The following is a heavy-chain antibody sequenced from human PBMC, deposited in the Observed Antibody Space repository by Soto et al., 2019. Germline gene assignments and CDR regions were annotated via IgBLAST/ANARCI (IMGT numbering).Heavy chain of an antibody. CDR3: ARGPGTGEIDY. D-gene: IGHD7-27*01. CDR1: GGSFSGYY. V-gene: IGHV4-34*01. CDR2: INHSGST. J-gene: IGHJ4*02. Sequence: SETLSLTCAVYGGSFSGYYWSWIRQPPGKGLEWIGEINHSGSTNYNPSLKSRVTISVDTSKNQFSLKLSSVTAADTAVYYCARGPGTGEIDYWGQGTLVTVSS.